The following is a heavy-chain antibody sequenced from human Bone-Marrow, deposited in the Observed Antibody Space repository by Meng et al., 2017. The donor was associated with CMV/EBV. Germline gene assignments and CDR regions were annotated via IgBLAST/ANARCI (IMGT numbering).Heavy chain of an antibody. Sequence: ESLKISCAASGFTFSSYWMSWIRQPPGKGLEWIVEIKHSGSTNYNPSLKSRVTISVDTSKNQFSLKLNPVTAADTAIYYGARKTLTGTMRGWFASWGQGVLVTVSS. V-gene: IGHV4-34*01. CDR3: ARKTLTGTMRGWFAS. CDR2: IKHSGST. CDR1: GFTFSSYW. D-gene: IGHD1-7*01. J-gene: IGHJ5*01.